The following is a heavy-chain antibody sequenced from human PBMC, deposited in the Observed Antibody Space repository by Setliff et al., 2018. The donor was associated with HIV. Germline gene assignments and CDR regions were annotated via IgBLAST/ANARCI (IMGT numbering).Heavy chain of an antibody. CDR2: IVLMSGTA. CDR1: GDTFSNYV. CDR3: ARYSTLTTNFDY. J-gene: IGHJ4*02. Sequence: ASVKVSCKASGDTFSNYVLSWVRQAPGQGLEWMGGIVLMSGTADYAQKFHGRVTITADKSTSTAYMELSSLRSEDTAVYYCARYSTLTTNFDYWGQGTLVTVSS. D-gene: IGHD4-17*01. V-gene: IGHV1-69*06.